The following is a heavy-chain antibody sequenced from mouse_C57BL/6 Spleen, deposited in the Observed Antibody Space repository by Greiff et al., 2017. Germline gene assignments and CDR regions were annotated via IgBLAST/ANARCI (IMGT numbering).Heavy chain of an antibody. J-gene: IGHJ1*03. D-gene: IGHD1-1*01. Sequence: QVQLQQSGAELMKPGASVKLSCKATGYTFTGYWIEWVKQRPGHGLEWIGEILPGSGSYYYNEKLKGKATFTASTSTNKAYMQLSSLTTEDSAIYYCARGGDYYGSRTGYFDVWGTGTTVTVSS. CDR3: ARGGDYYGSRTGYFDV. CDR2: ILPGSGSY. V-gene: IGHV1-9*01. CDR1: GYTFTGYW.